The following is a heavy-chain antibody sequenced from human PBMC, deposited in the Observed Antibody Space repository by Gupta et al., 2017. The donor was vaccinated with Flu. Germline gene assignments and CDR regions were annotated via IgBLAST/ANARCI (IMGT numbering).Heavy chain of an antibody. V-gene: IGHV3-33*01. J-gene: IGHJ3*02. D-gene: IGHD3-10*01. CDR2: IWSDGINK. Sequence: VRQGPGKGLGWVAVIWSDGINKFYADSVKGRFTFSRDNSKSTLSLQMTSLRAEDTAVYYCVRERGPFDGFDIWGQGTMVTVSS. CDR3: VRERGPFDGFDI.